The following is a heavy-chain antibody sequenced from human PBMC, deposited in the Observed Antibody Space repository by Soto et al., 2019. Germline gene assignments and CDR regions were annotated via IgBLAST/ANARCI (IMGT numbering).Heavy chain of an antibody. D-gene: IGHD6-13*01. J-gene: IGHJ3*02. CDR1: GYSFTSYW. CDR2: VYPGDSDT. V-gene: IGHV5-51*01. Sequence: GESLKISCKGSGYSFTSYWIVWVRQMPGKGLEWMGIVYPGDSDTRYSPSFQGQVTISADKSISTAYLQWSSLKASDTAMYYCARRRGRGYSSSWYPGDAFDIWGQGTMVTVSS. CDR3: ARRRGRGYSSSWYPGDAFDI.